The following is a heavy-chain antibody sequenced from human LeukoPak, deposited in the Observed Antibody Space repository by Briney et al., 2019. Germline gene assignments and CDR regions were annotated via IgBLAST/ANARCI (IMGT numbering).Heavy chain of an antibody. Sequence: SVKVSCKASGGTFSSYAISWVRQAPGQGLEWMGRIIPILGIANYAQKFQGRVTITADKSTSTAYMELSSLRSEDTAVCYCARSSIAVAVWFDPWGQGTLVTVSS. D-gene: IGHD6-19*01. CDR1: GGTFSSYA. CDR3: ARSSIAVAVWFDP. V-gene: IGHV1-69*04. J-gene: IGHJ5*02. CDR2: IIPILGIA.